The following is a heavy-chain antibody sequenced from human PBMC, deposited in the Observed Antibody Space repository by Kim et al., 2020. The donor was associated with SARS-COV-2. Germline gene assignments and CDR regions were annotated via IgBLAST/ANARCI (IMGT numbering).Heavy chain of an antibody. CDR2: INHSGST. V-gene: IGHV4-34*01. J-gene: IGHJ4*02. D-gene: IGHD3-22*01. Sequence: SETLSLTCAVYGGSFSGYYWSWIRQPPGKGLEWIGEINHSGSTNYNPSLKSRVTISVDTSKNQFSLKLSSVTAADTAVYYCARVYYDSSGYYYGSHYFDYWGQGTLVTVSS. CDR3: ARVYYDSSGYYYGSHYFDY. CDR1: GGSFSGYY.